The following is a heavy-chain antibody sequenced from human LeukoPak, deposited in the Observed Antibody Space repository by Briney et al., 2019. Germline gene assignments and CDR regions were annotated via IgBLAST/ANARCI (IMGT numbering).Heavy chain of an antibody. CDR3: AKATLYSSGWSRAFDI. Sequence: PGGSLRLSCAASGFTFSYYSMNWVRQAPGRGLEWVSYISNTSATRYYADSVRGRFTISRDNTKNSLYLQMSSLRDEDTAVYYCAKATLYSSGWSRAFDIWGQGTMVTVSS. CDR2: ISNTSATR. D-gene: IGHD6-19*01. CDR1: GFTFSYYS. J-gene: IGHJ3*02. V-gene: IGHV3-48*02.